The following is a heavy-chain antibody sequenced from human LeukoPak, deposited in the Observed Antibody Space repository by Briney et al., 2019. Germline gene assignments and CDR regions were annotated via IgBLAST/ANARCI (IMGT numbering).Heavy chain of an antibody. CDR1: GGSFSGYY. CDR2: INHSGST. Sequence: SETLSLTCAVYGGSFSGYYWSWIRQPPGKGLEWIGEINHSGSTNYNPSLKSRVTISVDTSKNQFSLKLSSVTAADTAVYYCASGALYYYGSGSPVDAFDIWGQGTMVTVSS. D-gene: IGHD3-10*01. V-gene: IGHV4-34*01. CDR3: ASGALYYYGSGSPVDAFDI. J-gene: IGHJ3*02.